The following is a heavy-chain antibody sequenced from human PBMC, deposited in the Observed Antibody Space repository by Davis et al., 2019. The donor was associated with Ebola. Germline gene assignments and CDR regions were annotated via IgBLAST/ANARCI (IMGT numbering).Heavy chain of an antibody. CDR3: ARVLPEEGMDV. Sequence: SETLSLTCSVSGDSISSYYWSWIRQPPGKGLEWIGYIYYSGSTNYNPSLKSRVTISVDTSKNQFSLKLSSVTAADTAVYYCARVLPEEGMDVWGQGTTVTVSS. D-gene: IGHD3-10*01. J-gene: IGHJ6*02. V-gene: IGHV4-59*08. CDR1: GDSISSYY. CDR2: IYYSGST.